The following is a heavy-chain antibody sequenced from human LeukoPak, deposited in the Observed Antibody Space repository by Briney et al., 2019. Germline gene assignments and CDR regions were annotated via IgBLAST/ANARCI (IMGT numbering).Heavy chain of an antibody. Sequence: SETLSLSCTVSGGSISSGGYYWTWIRQHPGKGLEWIGYIYYSGTTYYNPSLESRVTISVDTSKNQFSLKLSSVTAADTAVYYCVRNSNDYSYFDYWGQGTLVTVSA. V-gene: IGHV4-31*03. J-gene: IGHJ4*02. CDR2: IYYSGTT. CDR1: GGSISSGGYY. D-gene: IGHD3-22*01. CDR3: VRNSNDYSYFDY.